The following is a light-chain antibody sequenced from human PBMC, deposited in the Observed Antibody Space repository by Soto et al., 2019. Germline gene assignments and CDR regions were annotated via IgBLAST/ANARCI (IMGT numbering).Light chain of an antibody. CDR1: QRISSW. V-gene: IGKV1-5*03. J-gene: IGKJ1*01. CDR2: KAS. Sequence: DLQMTQSPSTLSACVGDRVTITCRASQRISSWLAWYQQKPGKAPKLLIYKASSLESGVPSRFSGSGSGTEFILTISSLQPDDFATYYCQQYNSYSWTFGQGTKVEIK. CDR3: QQYNSYSWT.